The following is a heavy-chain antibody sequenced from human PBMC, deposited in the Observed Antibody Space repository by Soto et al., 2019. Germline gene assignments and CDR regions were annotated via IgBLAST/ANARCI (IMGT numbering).Heavy chain of an antibody. D-gene: IGHD2-2*01. V-gene: IGHV3-23*01. CDR2: ISGSGGST. CDR1: GFTFSSYA. CDR3: AKDLGGYQPPDNWFDP. Sequence: GGSLRRSCAASGFTFSSYAMSWVRQAPGKGLEWVSAISGSGGSTYYADSVKGRFTISRDNSKNTLYLQMNSPRAEDTAVYYCAKDLGGYQPPDNWFDPWGQGTLVTVSS. J-gene: IGHJ5*02.